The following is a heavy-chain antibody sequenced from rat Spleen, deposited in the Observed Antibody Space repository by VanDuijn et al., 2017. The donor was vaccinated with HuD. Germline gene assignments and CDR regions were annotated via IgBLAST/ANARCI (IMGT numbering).Heavy chain of an antibody. CDR2: IIYDGSNT. CDR1: GFTFSDYT. Sequence: EVQMVGSGGGLVQPGRSLELSCAASGFTFSDYTMAWVRQAPKKGLDWVAAIIYDGSNTFYRDSVKGRFTISRDNAKSTLYLQMDSLRSEDTAIYYWARPTTGIPFNYWGQGVMVTVSS. D-gene: IGHD1-9*01. CDR3: ARPTTGIPFNY. V-gene: IGHV5-17*01. J-gene: IGHJ2*01.